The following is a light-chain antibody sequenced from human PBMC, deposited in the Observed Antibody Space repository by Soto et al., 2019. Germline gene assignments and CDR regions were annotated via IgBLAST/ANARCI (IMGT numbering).Light chain of an antibody. V-gene: IGKV1-39*01. CDR2: VGS. CDR3: QQSYIVPYT. CDR1: ENIRNY. J-gene: IGKJ2*01. Sequence: DIQMTQSPSSLSASVGDRVTISCRSSENIRNYLIWYRQKPGKAPELLMYVGSTLESGVPSRFSGSGLGTDFTLTIKSLQPEDFGVYYCQQSYIVPYTFGRGTSLEIK.